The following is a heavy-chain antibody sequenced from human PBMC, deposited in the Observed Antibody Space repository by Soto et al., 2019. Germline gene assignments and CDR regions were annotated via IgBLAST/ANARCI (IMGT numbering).Heavy chain of an antibody. D-gene: IGHD3-22*01. J-gene: IGHJ3*02. CDR1: GCSLSSSAYS. V-gene: IGHV4-30-2*01. CDR3: ARELLFYDSDGFSWDDAFDI. CDR2: IYQSGST. Sequence: KAXETLSLTCAVAGCSLSSSAYSWSWIRQPRGKGLEWIGCIYQSGSTYYNPSLKSRVTMSLDRPKNQFSLKLSSVTAADTAVYYCARELLFYDSDGFSWDDAFDIWGQGTMVTVSS.